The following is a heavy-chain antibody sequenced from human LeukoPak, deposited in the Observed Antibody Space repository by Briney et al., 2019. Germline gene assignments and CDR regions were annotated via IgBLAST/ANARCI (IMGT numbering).Heavy chain of an antibody. Sequence: PSETLSLTCAVYGGSFSSYYWTWIRRSPGKGLEWIGEIHHSGSTKYNPSLKSRVTISVDTSKNQFSLKLSSVTAADTAVYYCARGTSDRRSSSCLDYWGQGSLVTVSS. CDR2: IHHSGST. D-gene: IGHD2-2*01. CDR1: GGSFSSYY. J-gene: IGHJ4*02. V-gene: IGHV4-34*01. CDR3: ARGTSDRRSSSCLDY.